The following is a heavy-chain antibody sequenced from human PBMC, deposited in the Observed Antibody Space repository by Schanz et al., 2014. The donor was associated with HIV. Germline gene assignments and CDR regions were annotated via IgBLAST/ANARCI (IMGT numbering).Heavy chain of an antibody. Sequence: VQLVESGGGLVQPGGSLRLSCAASGFTFSSYGMHWVRQAPGKGLEWVAVISYDGSNKYYADSVKGRFTISRDISKNTLSLQMDSLRGDDTALYYCARDITHNYSFEYCGQGTLVTVSS. CDR3: ARDITHNYSFEY. CDR1: GFTFSSYG. D-gene: IGHD3-10*01. V-gene: IGHV3-30*03. J-gene: IGHJ4*02. CDR2: ISYDGSNK.